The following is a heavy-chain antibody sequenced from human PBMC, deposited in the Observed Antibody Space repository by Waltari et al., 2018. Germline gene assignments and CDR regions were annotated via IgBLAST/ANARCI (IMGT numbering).Heavy chain of an antibody. Sequence: QVQLVESGGGVVQPGGSLRLSCAASGFTFSSYGMHWVRQAPGKGLGWVAFIRYDGSNKYYADSVKGRFTISRDKSKNTLYLQMNSLRAEDTAVYYCASWVWGSYRYFDYWGQGTLVTVSS. J-gene: IGHJ4*02. D-gene: IGHD3-16*02. CDR3: ASWVWGSYRYFDY. V-gene: IGHV3-30*02. CDR2: IRYDGSNK. CDR1: GFTFSSYG.